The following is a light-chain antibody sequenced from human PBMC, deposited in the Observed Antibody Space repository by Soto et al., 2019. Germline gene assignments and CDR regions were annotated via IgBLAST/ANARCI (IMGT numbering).Light chain of an antibody. CDR3: SSYASSSTWL. CDR1: SSDVGAYHY. J-gene: IGLJ3*02. V-gene: IGLV2-14*03. CDR2: EVS. Sequence: QSALTQPASVSGSPGQSITISCTGTSSDVGAYHYASWYQQHPGKAPKLMIYEVSNRPSGVSNRFSGSKSANTASLTISGLQAGDESDYYCSSYASSSTWLFGGGTKLTVL.